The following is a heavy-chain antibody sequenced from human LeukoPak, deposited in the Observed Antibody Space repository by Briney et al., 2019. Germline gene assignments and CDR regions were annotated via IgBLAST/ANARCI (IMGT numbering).Heavy chain of an antibody. Sequence: SVKVSCKASGGAFSSYAISWVRQAPGQGREWMGGIIPIFGTANYAQKFQGRVTITADESTSTAYMELSSLRAEDTAVYYCAKDGGGPMILLDPDAFDIWGQGTMVTVSS. CDR2: IIPIFGTA. D-gene: IGHD3-22*01. CDR3: AKDGGGPMILLDPDAFDI. CDR1: GGAFSSYA. J-gene: IGHJ3*02. V-gene: IGHV1-69*13.